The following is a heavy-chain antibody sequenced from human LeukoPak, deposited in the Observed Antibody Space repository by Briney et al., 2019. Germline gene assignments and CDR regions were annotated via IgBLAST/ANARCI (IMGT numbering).Heavy chain of an antibody. D-gene: IGHD6-6*01. V-gene: IGHV5-51*01. Sequence: GESLKISCKGSGYSFTSYWIGWVRQMPGKGLEWMGTIYPGDSDTRYSPSFQGQVTISADKSISTAYLQWSSLKASDTAMYYCARSSIAALNWFDPWGQGTLVTVSS. CDR2: IYPGDSDT. CDR3: ARSSIAALNWFDP. J-gene: IGHJ5*02. CDR1: GYSFTSYW.